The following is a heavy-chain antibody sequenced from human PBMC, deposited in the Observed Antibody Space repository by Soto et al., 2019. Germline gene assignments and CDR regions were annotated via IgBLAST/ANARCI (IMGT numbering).Heavy chain of an antibody. D-gene: IGHD3-9*01. CDR2: INAGNGNT. Sequence: ASVKVSCKASGYTFTNYAMHWVRQARGQRLEWMGWINAGNGNTKYSQKFQGRVTITRDTSASTAYMELSSLRSEGTAVYYCEMNLIDYDILTGYYNRYYXAYSAQRTLVTVSS. V-gene: IGHV1-3*01. CDR3: EMNLIDYDILTGYYNRYYXAY. CDR1: GYTFTNYA. J-gene: IGHJ4*02.